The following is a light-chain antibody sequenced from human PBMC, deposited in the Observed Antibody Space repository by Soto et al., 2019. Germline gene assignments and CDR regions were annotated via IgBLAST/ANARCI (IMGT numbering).Light chain of an antibody. Sequence: QSALTQPASVSGSPGQSITISCTGTSSDVGGYNYVSWHQQHPGRAPKLIISGVSNRPSGVSNRFSGFKSGNTASPTISGLQAEDEAAYYCGSSSRIRTLLFGGVTKLTVL. CDR1: SSDVGGYNY. CDR3: GSSSRIRTLL. J-gene: IGLJ3*02. V-gene: IGLV2-14*01. CDR2: GVS.